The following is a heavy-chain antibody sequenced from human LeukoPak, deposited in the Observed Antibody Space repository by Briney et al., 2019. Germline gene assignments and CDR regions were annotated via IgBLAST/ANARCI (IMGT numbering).Heavy chain of an antibody. J-gene: IGHJ4*02. CDR1: GFTFSDYS. CDR2: ISSSSSNI. V-gene: IGHV3-48*01. D-gene: IGHD5-12*01. Sequence: GGSLRLSCAASGFTFSDYSMPWVRQAPGKGLEWVSYISSSSSNIFYPDSVKGRFTISRDNAKNSLYLQMNSLRAEDTAVYYYARGSSLVATITNYWGQGTLVTVSS. CDR3: ARGSSLVATITNY.